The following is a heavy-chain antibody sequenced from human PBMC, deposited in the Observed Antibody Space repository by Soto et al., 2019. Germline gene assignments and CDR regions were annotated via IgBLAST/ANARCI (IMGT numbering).Heavy chain of an antibody. CDR3: AREANYYDSSGYYTYGMDV. CDR2: IKQDGSEK. D-gene: IGHD3-22*01. J-gene: IGHJ6*02. V-gene: IGHV3-7*01. CDR1: GFTFSSYW. Sequence: GGSLRLSCAASGFTFSSYWMSWVRQAPGKGLEWVANIKQDGSEKYYVDSVKGRFTISRDNAKNSLYRQMNSLRAEDTAVYYCAREANYYDSSGYYTYGMDVWGQGTTVTVSS.